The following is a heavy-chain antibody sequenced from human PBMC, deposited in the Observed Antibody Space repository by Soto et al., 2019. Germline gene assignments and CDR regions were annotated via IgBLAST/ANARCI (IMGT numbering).Heavy chain of an antibody. V-gene: IGHV3-11*04. CDR1: GFIFRDCF. CDR2: ISKDSGRAT. D-gene: IGHD6-13*01. Sequence: WGSLRLSCSASGFIFRDCFMSWIRQAPGKGLEWISYISKDSGRATRYADSVKGRFTISRDNAKNSLFLQMNSLRAEDTAVYYCARDPSVVAAAGIYYYYYGMDVWGQGTTVTVSS. CDR3: ARDPSVVAAAGIYYYYYGMDV. J-gene: IGHJ6*02.